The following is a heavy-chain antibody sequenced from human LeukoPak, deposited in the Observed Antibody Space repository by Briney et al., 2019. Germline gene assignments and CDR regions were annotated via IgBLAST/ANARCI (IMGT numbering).Heavy chain of an antibody. CDR1: GFTFSSYG. D-gene: IGHD2-21*02. J-gene: IGHJ4*02. Sequence: QPGGSLRLSCAASGFTFSSYGMHWVRQAPGKGLEWVAVISYDGSNKYYADSVKGRFTISRDNSKNTLYLQMNSLRAEDTALYYCARAPAFCGGDCYPARLDSWGQGTLVTVSS. V-gene: IGHV3-30*03. CDR3: ARAPAFCGGDCYPARLDS. CDR2: ISYDGSNK.